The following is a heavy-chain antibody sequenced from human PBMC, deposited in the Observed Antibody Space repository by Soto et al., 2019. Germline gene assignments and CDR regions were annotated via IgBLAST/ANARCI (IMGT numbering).Heavy chain of an antibody. CDR3: TRQDNNWNDNYMDV. CDR2: IRSKANSYAT. CDR1: GFTFSGSA. Sequence: PGGSLRLSCAASGFTFSGSAMHWVRQASGKGLEWVGRIRSKANSYATAYAASVKGRFTISRDDSKNTAYLQMNSLKTEDTAVYYCTRQDNNWNDNYMDVWGKGTTVTVSS. J-gene: IGHJ6*03. D-gene: IGHD1-20*01. V-gene: IGHV3-73*01.